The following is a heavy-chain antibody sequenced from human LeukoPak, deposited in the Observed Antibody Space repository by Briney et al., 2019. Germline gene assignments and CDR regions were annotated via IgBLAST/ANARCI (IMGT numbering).Heavy chain of an antibody. CDR1: GFTFSSYG. CDR3: AKVPYYYDSSGYYDY. CDR2: ISYDGSNK. J-gene: IGHJ4*02. Sequence: GGSLRLSCAASGFTFSSYGMHWVRQAPGKGLEWVAAISYDGSNKYYADSVKGRFTISRDNSKNTLYLQMNSLRAEDTAVYYCAKVPYYYDSSGYYDYWGQGTLVTVSS. D-gene: IGHD3-22*01. V-gene: IGHV3-30*18.